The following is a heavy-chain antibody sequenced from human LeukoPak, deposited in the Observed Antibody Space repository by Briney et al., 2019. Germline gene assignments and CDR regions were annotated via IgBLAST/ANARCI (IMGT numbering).Heavy chain of an antibody. J-gene: IGHJ6*03. Sequence: ASVKVSCKASGYTFTSYDINWVRQATGQGLEWMGWMNPNSGNTGYAQRLQGRLTMTSNTSISTAYMELSSLRSEDTAVYYCARVAGTTDYYYYMDVWGKGTTATVSS. CDR1: GYTFTSYD. D-gene: IGHD1-7*01. CDR3: ARVAGTTDYYYYMDV. CDR2: MNPNSGNT. V-gene: IGHV1-8*01.